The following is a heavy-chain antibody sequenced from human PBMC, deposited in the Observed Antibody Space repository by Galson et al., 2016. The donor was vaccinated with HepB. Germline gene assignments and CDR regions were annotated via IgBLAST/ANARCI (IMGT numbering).Heavy chain of an antibody. V-gene: IGHV3-53*01. D-gene: IGHD2-2*03. J-gene: IGHJ3*01. CDR2: IHSGGST. CDR3: AIDGFHAFDV. Sequence: SLRLSCAASGFTVRTLYMSWVRQAPGKGLQWVPVIHSGGSTYHADSVKGRFTVSRDVSKNTVYLQMNSLRVEDTAIYYCAIDGFHAFDVWGQGTVVTISS. CDR1: GFTVRTLY.